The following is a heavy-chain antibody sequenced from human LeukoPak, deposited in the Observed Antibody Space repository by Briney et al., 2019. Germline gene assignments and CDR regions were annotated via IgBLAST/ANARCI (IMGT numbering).Heavy chain of an antibody. Sequence: GGSLRLSCTASEFTFSVYTMNWARQAPGKGLEWVSSISPSSSSIYYADSVRGRFTVSRDNAKESLSLQMNSLRVEDTAIYYCARETYNDFWSGLNWFDPWGQGTLVTVSS. CDR2: ISPSSSSI. J-gene: IGHJ5*02. CDR1: EFTFSVYT. D-gene: IGHD3-3*01. CDR3: ARETYNDFWSGLNWFDP. V-gene: IGHV3-21*01.